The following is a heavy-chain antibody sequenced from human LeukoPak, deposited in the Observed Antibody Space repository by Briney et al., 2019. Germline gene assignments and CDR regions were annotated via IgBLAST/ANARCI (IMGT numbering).Heavy chain of an antibody. Sequence: SGGSLRLSCAASGFTFIDYDMHWVRQVIGKGLEWVSAIGIRGDTHYSGSVKGRFTISRENAASSLYLQMNSLRAEGTAVYYCARGGIQVSGIDEFDYWGQGALVTVSS. D-gene: IGHD6-19*01. CDR3: ARGGIQVSGIDEFDY. CDR2: IGIRGDT. V-gene: IGHV3-13*01. CDR1: GFTFIDYD. J-gene: IGHJ4*02.